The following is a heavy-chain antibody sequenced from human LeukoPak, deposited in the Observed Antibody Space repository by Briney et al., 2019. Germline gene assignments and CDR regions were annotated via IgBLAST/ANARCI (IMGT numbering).Heavy chain of an antibody. Sequence: GGSLRLSCAVSGFTFSDYYMSWIRQAPGKGLEWVSYISSGGSTISHADSVKGRFTISRDNAENSLYLQMNSLRAEDTAVYYCARRAAAGRCFYYWGQGTLVTVSS. CDR1: GFTFSDYY. D-gene: IGHD6-13*01. V-gene: IGHV3-11*01. CDR2: ISSGGSTI. CDR3: ARRAAAGRCFYY. J-gene: IGHJ4*02.